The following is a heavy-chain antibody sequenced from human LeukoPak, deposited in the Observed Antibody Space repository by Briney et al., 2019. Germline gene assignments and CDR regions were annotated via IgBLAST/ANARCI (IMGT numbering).Heavy chain of an antibody. CDR2: IFSSGSA. J-gene: IGHJ4*02. CDR3: ARHTIASDGARLFDY. Sequence: SETLSLTCTVSGGSISSYYWSWIRQPAGKGLEWIGRIFSSGSANYNPSLKSRVTMSLDTSKNQFFLNLNSVTAADTAVYYCARHTIASDGARLFDYWGRGTLVTVSS. V-gene: IGHV4-4*07. CDR1: GGSISSYY. D-gene: IGHD4-17*01.